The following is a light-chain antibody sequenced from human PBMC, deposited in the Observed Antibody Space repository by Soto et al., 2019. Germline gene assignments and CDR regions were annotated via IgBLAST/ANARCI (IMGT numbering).Light chain of an antibody. Sequence: EIVLTQSPGTLSLSQGERATLSCRASQSVSSSYLAWYQQKPGQAPRLLIYGASSRATGIPDRFSGSGSGTDFTLTISRLEPEGFAVYYCQQYGSSRTFGQGTKVDI. CDR1: QSVSSSY. J-gene: IGKJ1*01. CDR2: GAS. CDR3: QQYGSSRT. V-gene: IGKV3-20*01.